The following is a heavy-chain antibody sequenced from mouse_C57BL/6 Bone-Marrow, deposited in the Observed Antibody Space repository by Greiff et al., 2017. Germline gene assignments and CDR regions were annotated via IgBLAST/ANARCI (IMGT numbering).Heavy chain of an antibody. V-gene: IGHV5-6*01. J-gene: IGHJ4*01. CDR2: ISSGGSYT. CDR1: GFTFSSYG. CDR3: ARHNLYYAMDY. Sequence: EVLLVESGGDLVKPGGSLKLSCAASGFTFSSYGMSWVRQTPDKRLEWVATISSGGSYTYYPDSVKGRFTISRDNAKNTLYLQMSSLKSEDTAMYYCARHNLYYAMDYWGRGTSVTVSS.